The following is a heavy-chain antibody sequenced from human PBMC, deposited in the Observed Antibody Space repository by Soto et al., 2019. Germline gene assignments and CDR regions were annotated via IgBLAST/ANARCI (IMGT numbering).Heavy chain of an antibody. CDR3: ARRHGWLYFDS. CDR2: IYYSGST. J-gene: IGHJ4*02. D-gene: IGHD6-19*01. Sequence: PSETLSLTCTVSGGSISSGDYYWSWIRQPPGKGLEWIGYIYYSGSTYYNPSLKSRVTISVDTSKNQFSLRLISVTAADTALYYSARRHGWLYFDSWGQGSLVTVS. CDR1: GGSISSGDYY. V-gene: IGHV4-30-4*01.